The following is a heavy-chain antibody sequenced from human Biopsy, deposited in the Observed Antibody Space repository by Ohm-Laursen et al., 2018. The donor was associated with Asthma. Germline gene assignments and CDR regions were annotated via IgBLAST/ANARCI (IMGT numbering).Heavy chain of an antibody. CDR2: INAGNGNT. CDR1: GYTFINYA. CDR3: ARTYYDFLTGQVNDAFDM. D-gene: IGHD3-9*01. V-gene: IGHV1-3*01. J-gene: IGHJ3*02. Sequence: SVKVSCKASGYTFINYAIHWVRQAPGQRLEWMGWINAGNGNTKYSQKFQGRVTISRDTSASTAYMDLSSLRSEDTAVYYCARTYYDFLTGQVNDAFDMWGQGKPVTVSS.